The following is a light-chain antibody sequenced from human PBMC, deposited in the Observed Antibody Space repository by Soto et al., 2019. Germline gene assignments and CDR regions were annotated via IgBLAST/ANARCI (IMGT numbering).Light chain of an antibody. V-gene: IGKV1-5*01. CDR1: QSISSW. CDR3: QQYNSYWT. J-gene: IGKJ1*01. Sequence: DIQMTQSPSTLSASVGDRVTITCRASQSISSWLAWYQQKPGKAPKLLIYDASSLESGVPSRFSGSGSGTEFTLTISSLQPDDLATYYCQQYNSYWTFGHGTKVEIK. CDR2: DAS.